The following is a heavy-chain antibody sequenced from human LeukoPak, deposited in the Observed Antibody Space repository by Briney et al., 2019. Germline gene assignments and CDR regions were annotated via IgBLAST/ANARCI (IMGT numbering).Heavy chain of an antibody. Sequence: PGGSLRLSCAASGFSFSSYWMHWVRQAPGKGLVWVSRISSDGSIINYADSVKGRFTISRDNAKNTLYLQMNSLRVEDTAVYYCARIVLVRGVIYYGMDVWGQGTTVTVSS. CDR2: ISSDGSII. J-gene: IGHJ6*02. V-gene: IGHV3-74*01. D-gene: IGHD3-10*01. CDR1: GFSFSSYW. CDR3: ARIVLVRGVIYYGMDV.